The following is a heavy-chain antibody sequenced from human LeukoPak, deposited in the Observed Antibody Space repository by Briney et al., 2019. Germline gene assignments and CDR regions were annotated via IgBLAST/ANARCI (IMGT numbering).Heavy chain of an antibody. D-gene: IGHD6-19*01. CDR3: ARALTGYSSGWYRLLDY. CDR1: GXTFTSYY. V-gene: IGHV1-46*01. Sequence: GASXXXXXKAPGXTFTSYYMHXVRQAPGQGLEWMGIINPSGGSTSYAQKFQGRVTMTRDTSTSTVYMELSSLRSEDTAVYYCARALTGYSSGWYRLLDYWGQGTLVTVSS. J-gene: IGHJ4*02. CDR2: INPSGGST.